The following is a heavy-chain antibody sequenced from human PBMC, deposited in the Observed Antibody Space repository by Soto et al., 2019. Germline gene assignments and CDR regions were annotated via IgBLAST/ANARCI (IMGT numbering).Heavy chain of an antibody. Sequence: GGSLRLSCAASGFTFSSYAMSWVRQAPGKGLEWVSAISGSGVSTYYADSVKGRFTISRDNSKNTLYLQMSSLRAEDTAVYYCAKSPGMYYYDSSGYYHYDYWGQGT. CDR1: GFTFSSYA. J-gene: IGHJ4*02. CDR2: ISGSGVST. D-gene: IGHD3-22*01. CDR3: AKSPGMYYYDSSGYYHYDY. V-gene: IGHV3-23*01.